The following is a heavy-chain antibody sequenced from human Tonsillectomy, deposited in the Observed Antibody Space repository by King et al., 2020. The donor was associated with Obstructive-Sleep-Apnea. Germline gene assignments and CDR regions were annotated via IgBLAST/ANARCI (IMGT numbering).Heavy chain of an antibody. D-gene: IGHD1-7*01. Sequence: VQLVESGGVVVQPGGSLRLSCVASGFTFDEYTMHWVRQVPGKGLEWVSLIRWDGGATYYADSVKGRFTISRDNRKNSLYLQMSVLRADDTALYFCGKDKMDNWNSFNGVDVWGQGTTVTVSS. CDR1: GFTFDEYT. J-gene: IGHJ6*02. V-gene: IGHV3-43*01. CDR3: GKDKMDNWNSFNGVDV. CDR2: IRWDGGAT.